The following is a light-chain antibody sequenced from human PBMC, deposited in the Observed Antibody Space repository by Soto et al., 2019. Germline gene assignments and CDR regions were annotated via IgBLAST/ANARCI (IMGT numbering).Light chain of an antibody. CDR3: QSYESSLTTVV. Sequence: QSDLTQPPSVSGAPGQTVTISCTGNSSNIGAGYDVHWYQQLPGTTPKLLIYGNSNRPSGVPDRFSGSKSGTSASLAITGLQAEDEGDYYCQSYESSLTTVVFGGGTQLTVL. CDR2: GNS. CDR1: SSNIGAGYD. V-gene: IGLV1-40*01. J-gene: IGLJ2*01.